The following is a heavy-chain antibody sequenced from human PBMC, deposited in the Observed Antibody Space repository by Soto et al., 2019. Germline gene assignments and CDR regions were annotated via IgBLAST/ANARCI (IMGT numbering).Heavy chain of an antibody. V-gene: IGHV4-34*01. CDR2: INESGST. CDR1: GQSFSGHS. D-gene: IGHD1-1*01. J-gene: IGHJ4*02. Sequence: QVQLQQWGAVLVKPSETLSLSCAVYGQSFSGHSWAWIRQPPGKGLEWIGEINESGSTYYNPSLKSRVTISTDTSKNQFSLKLSSVSAADTAAYFCARGSGIVALPGELEDVNYDYWGQGTLVNVSS. CDR3: ARGSGIVALPGELEDVNYDY.